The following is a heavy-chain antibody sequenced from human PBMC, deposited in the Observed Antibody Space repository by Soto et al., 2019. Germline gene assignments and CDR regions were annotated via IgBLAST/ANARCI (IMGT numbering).Heavy chain of an antibody. CDR3: ARHTAEGIFTHRGALGY. CDR2: ISYDGSEK. CDR1: GFTFNNFA. V-gene: IGHV3-30-3*01. Sequence: QVQLVESGGGVVQPGRSLRLSCAASGFTFNNFALHWVRQSPGKGLEWVALISYDGSEKKYADSVKGRVTISRDNSKNTLCLELSGRRTEDTAVYYCARHTAEGIFTHRGALGYWGQGTLITVSS. D-gene: IGHD1-26*01. J-gene: IGHJ4*02.